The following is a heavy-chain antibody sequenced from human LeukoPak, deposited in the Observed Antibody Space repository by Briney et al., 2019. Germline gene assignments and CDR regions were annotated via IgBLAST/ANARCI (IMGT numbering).Heavy chain of an antibody. D-gene: IGHD3-10*01. V-gene: IGHV3-7*01. CDR3: ARDRLLWTSANYGMDV. CDR2: INEDGSDK. CDR1: GFTFSDYW. J-gene: IGHJ6*02. Sequence: QAGGSLRLSCAGSGFTFSDYWMTWVRQAPGKGLEWVANINEDGSDKYYVDSVKGRFTISRDNAENSLYLQMNSLRAEDTAVYYCARDRLLWTSANYGMDVWGQGTTVTVSS.